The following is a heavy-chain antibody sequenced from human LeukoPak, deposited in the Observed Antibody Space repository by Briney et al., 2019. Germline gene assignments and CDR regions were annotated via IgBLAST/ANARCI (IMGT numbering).Heavy chain of an antibody. CDR2: IIGGGGST. CDR3: ARDPGPYYYYYMDV. J-gene: IGHJ6*03. V-gene: IGHV3-23*01. CDR1: GFPFSSHG. Sequence: GGSLRLSCAASGFPFSSHGMSWVRQAPGKGLEWVSGIIGGGGSTYYADSVKGRFTISGDNSRNTLFLQMNSLRAEDMAVYYCARDPGPYYYYYMDVWGKGTTVTVSS.